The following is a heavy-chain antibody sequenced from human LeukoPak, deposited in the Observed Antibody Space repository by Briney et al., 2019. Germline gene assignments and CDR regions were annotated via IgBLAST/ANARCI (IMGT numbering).Heavy chain of an antibody. CDR3: ARDLWAGNDY. V-gene: IGHV3-21*01. J-gene: IGHJ4*02. CDR2: ISSSSTYI. D-gene: IGHD1-1*01. Sequence: GGSLRLSCAGSGFAFSSYSMNWVRQAPGKGLEWVSSISSSSTYIYHADSVKGRFTISRDNAKKSLYLQMNSLRAEDTAVYYCARDLWAGNDYWGRGTLVTVSS. CDR1: GFAFSSYS.